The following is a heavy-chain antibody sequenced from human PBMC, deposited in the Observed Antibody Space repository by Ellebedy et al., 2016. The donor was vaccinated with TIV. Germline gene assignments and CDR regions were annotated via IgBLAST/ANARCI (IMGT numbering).Heavy chain of an antibody. CDR2: ISWNSGSI. Sequence: SLKISXAASGFTFDDYAMHWVRQAPGKGLEWVSGISWNSGSIGYADSVKGRFTISRDNAKNSLYLQMNSLRAEDTAVYYCAGGFYRSYYYGMDVWGQGTTVTVSS. CDR1: GFTFDDYA. V-gene: IGHV3-9*01. D-gene: IGHD2/OR15-2a*01. CDR3: AGGFYRSYYYGMDV. J-gene: IGHJ6*02.